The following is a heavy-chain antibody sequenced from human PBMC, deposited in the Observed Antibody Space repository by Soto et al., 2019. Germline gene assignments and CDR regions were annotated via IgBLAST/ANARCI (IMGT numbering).Heavy chain of an antibody. CDR3: ASLVMGDYDFWSGYQSFGMDV. V-gene: IGHV4-4*02. D-gene: IGHD3-3*01. Sequence: QVQLQESGPGLVKPSGTLSLTCAVSGGSISSSNWWSWVRQPPGKGLEWIGEIYHSGSTNYNPSLKSRVTISVDKSKNQFSLKLSSVTAADTAVYYCASLVMGDYDFWSGYQSFGMDVWGQGTTVTVSS. CDR2: IYHSGST. CDR1: GGSISSSNW. J-gene: IGHJ6*02.